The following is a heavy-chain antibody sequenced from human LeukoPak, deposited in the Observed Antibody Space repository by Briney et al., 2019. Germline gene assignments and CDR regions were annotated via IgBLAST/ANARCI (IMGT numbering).Heavy chain of an antibody. D-gene: IGHD3-22*01. CDR1: GGSISTTSYY. CDR3: ASHVHGNYYDHSGYSAYFED. CDR2: IFYSGTT. J-gene: IGHJ4*02. V-gene: IGHV4-39*01. Sequence: SETLSLTCTVSGGSISTTSYYWGWIRQPPGKGPEWIASIFYSGTTYYNPSLKSRVSISVETSRNQFSLKLRSVPAADTDVDYCASHVHGNYYDHSGYSAYFEDWGQGTPVTVSS.